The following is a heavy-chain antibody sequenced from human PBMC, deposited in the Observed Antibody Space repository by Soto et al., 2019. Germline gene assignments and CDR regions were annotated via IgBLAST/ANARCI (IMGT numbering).Heavy chain of an antibody. V-gene: IGHV3-11*01. D-gene: IGHD2-2*01. CDR2: ISSSGSTI. CDR1: GFTFSDYY. J-gene: IGHJ5*02. CDR3: ARDVVDPIGYCSSTSTCRGWFDP. Sequence: QVQLVESGGGLDKPGGSLRLSCAASGFTFSDYYMSWIRQAPGKGLEWVSYISSSGSTIYYADSVKGRFTISRDNAKNSLFLQMNSLRAEDTAVYYRARDVVDPIGYCSSTSTCRGWFDPWGQGTLVTVSS.